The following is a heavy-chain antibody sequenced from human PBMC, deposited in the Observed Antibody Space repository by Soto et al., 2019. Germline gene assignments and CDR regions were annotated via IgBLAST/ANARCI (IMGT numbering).Heavy chain of an antibody. V-gene: IGHV1-69*02. J-gene: IGHJ4*02. D-gene: IGHD1-26*01. CDR2: IIPILGIA. Sequence: QVQLVQSGAEVKKPGSSVKVSCKASGGTFSSYIISWVRQAPGQGLEWMGRIIPILGIANYAQKFQGRVTITADTSTSTAYMELSSLRSEDTAVYYCASFPQTAIVGAAYFDYWGQGTLVTVSS. CDR3: ASFPQTAIVGAAYFDY. CDR1: GGTFSSYI.